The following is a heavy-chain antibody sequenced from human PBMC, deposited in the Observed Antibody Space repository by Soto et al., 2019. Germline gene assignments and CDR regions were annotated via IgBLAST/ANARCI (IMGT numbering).Heavy chain of an antibody. J-gene: IGHJ4*02. CDR1: GFTFSSYW. D-gene: IGHD5-12*01. Sequence: GGSLRLSCAASGFTFSSYWLSWVRQAPGKGLEWVANIKKDGSEKYYVGSVVGRFTISRDNAENSLYLQMNSLRAEDTAVYYCARLYLAATITSLDYWGQGTLVTVSS. CDR2: IKKDGSEK. V-gene: IGHV3-7*01. CDR3: ARLYLAATITSLDY.